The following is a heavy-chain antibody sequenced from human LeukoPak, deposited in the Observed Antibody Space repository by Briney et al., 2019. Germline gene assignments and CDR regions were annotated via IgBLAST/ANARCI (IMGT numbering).Heavy chain of an antibody. D-gene: IGHD6-13*01. Sequence: GGSLRLSCEASGFTFSTYDMHWVRQAPGKGLEWVALMSYDGSDKSYADSVKGRFTISRDNSKSTLYLQMDSLRGDDAAVYYCAKAVGSISWSFDYWGQGTLVTVSS. CDR1: GFTFSTYD. J-gene: IGHJ4*02. V-gene: IGHV3-30*18. CDR2: MSYDGSDK. CDR3: AKAVGSISWSFDY.